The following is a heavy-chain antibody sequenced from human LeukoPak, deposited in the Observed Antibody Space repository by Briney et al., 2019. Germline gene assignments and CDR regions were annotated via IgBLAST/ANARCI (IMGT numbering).Heavy chain of an antibody. V-gene: IGHV3-21*01. CDR1: GFTFSNYA. CDR2: ISSSRYT. Sequence: PGGSLRLSCAASGFTFSNYALNWVRQAPGKGLEWVSSISSSRYTYYADSVKGRFSISRDNAKNSLYLQMNSLRVEDTAVYYCARGAGYCTGDSCYSYWYFDLWGRGTLVTVSS. D-gene: IGHD2-15*01. J-gene: IGHJ2*01. CDR3: ARGAGYCTGDSCYSYWYFDL.